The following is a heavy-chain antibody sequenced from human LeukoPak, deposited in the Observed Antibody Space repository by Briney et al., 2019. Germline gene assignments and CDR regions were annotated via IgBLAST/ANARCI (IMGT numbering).Heavy chain of an antibody. CDR3: ARPRGCSNICNNFDY. J-gene: IGHJ4*02. Sequence: PGGSLRLSCAASGFTVSSNYMSWVRQAPGKGLEWVSVIYSGGSTYYADSVKGRFTISRDNSKNTLYLQMNSLRAEDTAVYYCARPRGCSNICNNFDYWGQGTLVTVSS. CDR1: GFTVSSNY. CDR2: IYSGGST. V-gene: IGHV3-53*01. D-gene: IGHD2-2*01.